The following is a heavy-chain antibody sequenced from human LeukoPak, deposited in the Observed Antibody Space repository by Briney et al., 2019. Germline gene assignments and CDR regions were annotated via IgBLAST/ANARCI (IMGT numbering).Heavy chain of an antibody. CDR2: IYYSEST. Sequence: SETLSLTCTVSGGSISSYYWSWIRQPPGKGLEWIGYIYYSESTNYNPSLKSRVTISVDTSKNQFSLKLSSVTAADTAVYYCARTPSGSGDPHYGGWFDPWGQGTLVTVSS. D-gene: IGHD3-10*01. CDR3: ARTPSGSGDPHYGGWFDP. J-gene: IGHJ5*02. V-gene: IGHV4-59*01. CDR1: GGSISSYY.